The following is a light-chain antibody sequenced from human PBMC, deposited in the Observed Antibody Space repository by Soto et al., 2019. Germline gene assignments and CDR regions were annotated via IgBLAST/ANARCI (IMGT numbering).Light chain of an antibody. Sequence: QSVLTQPPSASGSPGQSVTISCTGTSSDVGGYNYVSWYQQHPGKAPKLMIYEVSKRPSGVPDRFSGSKSGNTASLTVSGLHAEDEADYYCSSYAGSNNSDVVFGGGTKLTVL. J-gene: IGLJ2*01. V-gene: IGLV2-8*01. CDR3: SSYAGSNNSDVV. CDR2: EVS. CDR1: SSDVGGYNY.